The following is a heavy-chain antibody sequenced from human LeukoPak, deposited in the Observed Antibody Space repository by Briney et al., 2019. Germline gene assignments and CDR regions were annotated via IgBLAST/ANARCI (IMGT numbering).Heavy chain of an antibody. D-gene: IGHD2-2*01. J-gene: IGHJ4*02. V-gene: IGHV3-49*04. Sequence: GGSLRLSCTASGFTFGDYAMSWVRQAPGKGLEWVGFIRSKAYGGTKEYAASVKGRFTISRDDSKSIAYLQMNSLKTEDTAVYYCTTLIVVVPAAIDYWGQGTLVTVSS. CDR3: TTLIVVVPAAIDY. CDR1: GFTFGDYA. CDR2: IRSKAYGGTK.